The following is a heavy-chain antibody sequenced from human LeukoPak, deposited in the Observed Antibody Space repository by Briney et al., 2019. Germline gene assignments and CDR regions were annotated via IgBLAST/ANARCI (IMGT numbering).Heavy chain of an antibody. V-gene: IGHV4-39*01. Sequence: PSETLSLTCSVSGVSISSSNSYWGWIRQPPGKGLEWNGSIYSSGSTYYNSSLKSRVTISIDTSKNQVSLKMSSVTAADTAVYYCAKSGGYGLIDYWGQGTLVTVSS. CDR3: AKSGGYGLIDY. J-gene: IGHJ4*01. CDR1: GVSISSSNSY. CDR2: IYSSGST. D-gene: IGHD6-25*01.